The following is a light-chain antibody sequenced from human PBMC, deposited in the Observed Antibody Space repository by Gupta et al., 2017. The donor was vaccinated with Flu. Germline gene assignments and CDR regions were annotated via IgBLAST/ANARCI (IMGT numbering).Light chain of an antibody. CDR3: ETWDKNLSSGM. V-gene: IGLV1-51*01. Sequence: SSDNMVNSDVSWYQQVPGTAPKLLIYDNDKRPSGIPDRFSGSNSGTSATLDITGRQTGDEADYYCETWDKNLSSGMFGGGTKLTVL. CDR2: DND. J-gene: IGLJ3*02. CDR1: SDNMVNSD.